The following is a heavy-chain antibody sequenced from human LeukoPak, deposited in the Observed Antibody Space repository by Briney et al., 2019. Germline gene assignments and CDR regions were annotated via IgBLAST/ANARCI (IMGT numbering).Heavy chain of an antibody. CDR3: ARSEWIQLWLRY. CDR1: GGSISSYY. V-gene: IGHV4-59*01. D-gene: IGHD5-18*01. CDR2: IYYSGST. Sequence: SETLSLTCTVSGGSISSYYGSWIRQPPGKGLEWIGYIYYSGSTNYNPSLKSRVTISVDTSKNQFSLKLSSVTAADTAVYYCARSEWIQLWLRYWGQGTLVTVSS. J-gene: IGHJ4*02.